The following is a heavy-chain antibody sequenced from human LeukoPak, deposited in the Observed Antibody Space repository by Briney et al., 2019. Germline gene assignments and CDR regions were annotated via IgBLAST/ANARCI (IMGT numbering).Heavy chain of an antibody. CDR2: IYASGST. Sequence: KPSGTLSLTXLVSGESVDNYYWSWIRQPAGKSLEWIGRIYASGSTKYNPSVGSRVSMSVDTSKSQLSLQLRSVTAADTAVYYCARGVIVVAGTHYFDYWGQGILVTVSS. CDR1: GESVDNYY. V-gene: IGHV4-4*07. D-gene: IGHD2-21*01. CDR3: ARGVIVVAGTHYFDY. J-gene: IGHJ4*02.